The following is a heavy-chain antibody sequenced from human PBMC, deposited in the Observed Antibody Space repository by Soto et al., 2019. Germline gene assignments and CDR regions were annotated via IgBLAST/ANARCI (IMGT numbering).Heavy chain of an antibody. CDR2: IKSKTDGGTT. J-gene: IGHJ6*02. CDR3: TTAQAYYYYYGMDV. CDR1: GFTFSNAW. Sequence: EVQLVESGGGLVKPGGSLRLSCAASGFTFSNAWMNWVRQAPGKGLEWVGRIKSKTDGGTTDYAAPVKGRFTISRDDSKNTLYQQMNSLKTEDTAVYYCTTAQAYYYYYGMDVWGQGTTVTVSS. V-gene: IGHV3-15*07.